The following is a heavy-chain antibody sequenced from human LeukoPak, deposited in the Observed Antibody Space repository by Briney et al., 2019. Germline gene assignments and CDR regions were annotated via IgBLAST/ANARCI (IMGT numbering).Heavy chain of an antibody. Sequence: LAGGSLRLSCTASGFTFSSYAMSWVRQAPGKGLEWVSAISGSGGSTYYADSVKGRFTISRDNSKNTLYLQMNSLRAEDTAVYYCAKHALYDSSGYYISYDYWGQGTLVTVSS. D-gene: IGHD3-22*01. CDR3: AKHALYDSSGYYISYDY. CDR1: GFTFSSYA. J-gene: IGHJ4*02. V-gene: IGHV3-23*01. CDR2: ISGSGGST.